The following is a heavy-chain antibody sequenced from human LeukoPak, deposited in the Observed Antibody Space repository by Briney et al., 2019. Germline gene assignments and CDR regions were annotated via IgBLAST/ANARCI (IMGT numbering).Heavy chain of an antibody. CDR3: ARRYCSGGSCYIDY. CDR2: INSDGSTT. CDR1: GFTFSSYW. V-gene: IGHV3-74*01. Sequence: GGSLRLSCAASGFTFSSYWMHWVRQAPGKRLVWVSRINSDGSTTNYADSVKGRFTISRDNAKNTLYLQMNSLRAEDTAVYYCARRYCSGGSCYIDYWGQGTLVTVSS. D-gene: IGHD2-15*01. J-gene: IGHJ4*02.